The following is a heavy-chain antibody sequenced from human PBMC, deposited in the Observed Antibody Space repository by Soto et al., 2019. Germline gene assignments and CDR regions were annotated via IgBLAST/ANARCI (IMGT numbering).Heavy chain of an antibody. CDR3: TRKTGGYYFFEY. J-gene: IGHJ4*02. CDR1: GTSISGDYW. Sequence: QVQLQESGPGLVKPSDTLSLTCAVSGTSISGDYWWGWIRQTPGKGLEWIGYISSGGATHYNPSLGSRLTMSVDTSRSQFSLKLSSVTAVEAALYYCTRKTGGYYFFEYWGRGTLVTVSS. V-gene: IGHV4-28*01. CDR2: ISSGGAT. D-gene: IGHD2-8*02.